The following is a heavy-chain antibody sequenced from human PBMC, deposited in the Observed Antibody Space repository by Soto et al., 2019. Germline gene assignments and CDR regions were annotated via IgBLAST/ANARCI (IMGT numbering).Heavy chain of an antibody. CDR3: ARVPPGGSGSYFYYFDY. J-gene: IGHJ4*02. CDR2: IIPIFGTA. D-gene: IGHD3-10*01. CDR1: GGTFSSYA. Sequence: ASVKVSCKASGGTFSSYAISWVRQAPGQGLEWMGGIIPIFGTANYAQEFQGRVTITADKSTSTAYMELSSLRSEDTAVYYCARVPPGGSGSYFYYFDYWGQGTLVTVSS. V-gene: IGHV1-69*06.